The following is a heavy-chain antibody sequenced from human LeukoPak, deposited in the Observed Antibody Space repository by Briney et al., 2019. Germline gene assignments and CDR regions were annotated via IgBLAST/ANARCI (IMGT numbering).Heavy chain of an antibody. V-gene: IGHV1-18*01. CDR3: ATHITAVPY. Sequence: ASVKVSCKASGYTFSSYDISWVRQAPGQGLEWMGWISTYNGNTRYAQKLQSRVTLTTDTSTSTAYMELRSLRSDDTAVYYCATHITAVPYWGQGTLVTVSS. J-gene: IGHJ4*02. CDR2: ISTYNGNT. D-gene: IGHD6-13*01. CDR1: GYTFSSYD.